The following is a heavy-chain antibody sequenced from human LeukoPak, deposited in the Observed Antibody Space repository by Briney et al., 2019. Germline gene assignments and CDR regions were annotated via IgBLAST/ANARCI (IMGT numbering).Heavy chain of an antibody. Sequence: GASVKVSCRVSGYXLTELSMHWVRQAPGKGLEWVGGFDPEDGETIYAQKFQGRVTMTEDTSTDTAYMELSSLRSEDTAVYYCATGRSIAAAGYFDYWGQGTLVTVSS. D-gene: IGHD6-13*01. CDR1: GYXLTELS. V-gene: IGHV1-24*01. CDR3: ATGRSIAAAGYFDY. J-gene: IGHJ4*02. CDR2: FDPEDGET.